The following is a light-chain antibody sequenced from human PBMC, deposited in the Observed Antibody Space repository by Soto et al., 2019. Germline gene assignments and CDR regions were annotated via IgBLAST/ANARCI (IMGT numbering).Light chain of an antibody. CDR2: GNS. V-gene: IGLV1-40*01. J-gene: IGLJ1*01. CDR3: QSYDSSLSAPV. Sequence: QSVLTQPPSVSGAPGQRVTISCTGSSSNIGAGYDVHWYQQLPGTATKLVIYGNSNRPSGVPDRFSGSKSGTSASLAITGLQAEDEADYYCQSYDSSLSAPVFGTGTKLTVL. CDR1: SSNIGAGYD.